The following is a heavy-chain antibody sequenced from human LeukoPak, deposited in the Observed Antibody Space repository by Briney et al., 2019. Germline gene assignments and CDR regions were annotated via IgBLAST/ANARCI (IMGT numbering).Heavy chain of an antibody. V-gene: IGHV3-64*01. J-gene: IGHJ4*02. Sequence: GGSLRLSCAASGFTFSSYAMHWVRQAPGKGLEYVSAISSNGGSTYYANSVKGRFTISRDNSKNTLYLQMGSLRAEDMAVYYCARDGGGNPYYFDSWGQGTLVTVSS. CDR1: GFTFSSYA. D-gene: IGHD2-15*01. CDR3: ARDGGGNPYYFDS. CDR2: ISSNGGST.